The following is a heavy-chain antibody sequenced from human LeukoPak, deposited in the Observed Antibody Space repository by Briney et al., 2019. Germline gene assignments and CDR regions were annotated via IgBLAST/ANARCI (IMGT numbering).Heavy chain of an antibody. J-gene: IGHJ4*02. V-gene: IGHV4-59*08. CDR3: ARVITAMPDY. CDR1: GGSFTNYY. D-gene: IGHD5-18*01. Sequence: SETLSLTCAVYGGSFTNYYWGWIRQPPGKRLEWIGSIYQSGNTYYNPSLKSRVIISLDTSKNQFSLKLSSVTAADTAMYYCARVITAMPDYWGQGTLVTVSS. CDR2: IYQSGNT.